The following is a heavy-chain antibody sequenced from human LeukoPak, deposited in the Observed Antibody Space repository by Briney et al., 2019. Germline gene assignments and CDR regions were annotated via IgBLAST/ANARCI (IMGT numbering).Heavy chain of an antibody. CDR2: VSYSGST. Sequence: SETLSLTCTVSGGSISSYYWSWLRQPPGKGLEWLGYVSYSGSTNYNPSLKSRVTISVDTSKNQFSLKLSSVTAPDTAVYYCVRHGTQKYVADYWGQGTLVTVSS. CDR1: GGSISSYY. J-gene: IGHJ4*02. V-gene: IGHV4-59*08. CDR3: VRHGTQKYVADY. D-gene: IGHD1-1*01.